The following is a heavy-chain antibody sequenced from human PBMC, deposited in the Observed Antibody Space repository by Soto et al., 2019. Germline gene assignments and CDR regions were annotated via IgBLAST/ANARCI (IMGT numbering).Heavy chain of an antibody. D-gene: IGHD5-18*01. CDR2: IIPILGIA. Sequence: QVQLVQSGAEVKKPGSSVKVSCKASGGTFSSYTISWVRQAPGQGLEWMGRIIPILGIANYAQKFQGRVTITADKSTSTAYMELSSLRSEDTAVYYCAREDTAMVTTYWFEPWGQGTLVTVSS. V-gene: IGHV1-69*08. J-gene: IGHJ5*02. CDR1: GGTFSSYT. CDR3: AREDTAMVTTYWFEP.